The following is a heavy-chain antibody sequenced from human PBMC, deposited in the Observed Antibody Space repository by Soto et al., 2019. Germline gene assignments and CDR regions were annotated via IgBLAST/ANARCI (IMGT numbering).Heavy chain of an antibody. V-gene: IGHV1-58*01. CDR1: GFTFTSSA. CDR2: IVVGSGNT. D-gene: IGHD4-17*01. Sequence: KVSCKASGFTFTSSAVQWVRQARGQRLEWIGWIVVGSGNTNYAQKFQERVTITRDMSTSTAYMELSSLRSEDTAVYYCAAGATTVTHYGMDVWGQGTTVTVSS. CDR3: AAGATTVTHYGMDV. J-gene: IGHJ6*02.